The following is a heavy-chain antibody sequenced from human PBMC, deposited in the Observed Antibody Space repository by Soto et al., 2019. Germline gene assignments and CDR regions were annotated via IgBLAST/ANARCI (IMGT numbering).Heavy chain of an antibody. CDR2: ISGSGGST. CDR3: ASQDSYGDFLFDY. Sequence: GGSLRLSCAASGFTFNSYAMSWVRQAPGKGLEWVSAISGSGGSTYYADSVKGRFTISRDNSKNTLYLQMNSLRAEDTAVYYCASQDSYGDFLFDYWGQGTLVTVSS. J-gene: IGHJ4*02. D-gene: IGHD4-17*01. CDR1: GFTFNSYA. V-gene: IGHV3-23*01.